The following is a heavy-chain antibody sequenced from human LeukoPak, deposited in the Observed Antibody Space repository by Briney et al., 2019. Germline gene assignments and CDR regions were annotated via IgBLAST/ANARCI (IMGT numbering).Heavy chain of an antibody. CDR1: GGSISSYY. CDR2: IYTSGST. D-gene: IGHD6-13*01. J-gene: IGHJ4*02. Sequence: SETLSLTCTVSGGSISSYYWSWMRQPPGKGLEWIGYIYTSGSTNYNPSLKSRVTISVDTSKNQFSLKLSSVTAADTAVYYCASLKAAAGTWDFDYWGQGTLVTVSS. CDR3: ASLKAAAGTWDFDY. V-gene: IGHV4-4*09.